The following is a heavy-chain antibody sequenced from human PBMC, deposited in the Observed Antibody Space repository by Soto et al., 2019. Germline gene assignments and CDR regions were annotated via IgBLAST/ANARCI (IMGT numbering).Heavy chain of an antibody. CDR3: ARAGYYDFWSGEAHYYYGMDV. D-gene: IGHD3-3*01. Sequence: ASVKVSCKASGYTFTSYGISWVRQAPGQGLEWMGWISAYNGNTNYAQKLQGRVTMTTDTSTSTAYMELRSLRSDDTAVYYCARAGYYDFWSGEAHYYYGMDVWGQGTTVTVSS. J-gene: IGHJ6*02. CDR1: GYTFTSYG. CDR2: ISAYNGNT. V-gene: IGHV1-18*04.